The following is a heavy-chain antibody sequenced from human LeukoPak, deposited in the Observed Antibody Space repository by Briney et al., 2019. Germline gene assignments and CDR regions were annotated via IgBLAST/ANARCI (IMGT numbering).Heavy chain of an antibody. D-gene: IGHD2-15*01. CDR2: IHYTGST. J-gene: IGHJ5*02. V-gene: IGHV4-39*07. CDR3: ARLRLRVVAATPSVKYNWFDP. CDR1: GGSIDSGDYY. Sequence: SETLSLTCTVSGGSIDSGDYYWGWVRQPPGKGLECIASIHYTGSTYYDPSLKSRVTLSVDTSKNQFSLKLSSVTAADTAVYYCARLRLRVVAATPSVKYNWFDPWGQGTLVTVSS.